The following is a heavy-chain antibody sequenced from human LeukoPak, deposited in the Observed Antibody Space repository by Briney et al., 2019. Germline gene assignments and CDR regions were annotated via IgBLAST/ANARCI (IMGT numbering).Heavy chain of an antibody. CDR1: GGSISSGGYY. Sequence: PSETLSLTCIFSGGSISSGGYYWSWIRQHPGKGLEWIGYIYYSGSTYYNPSLKSRVIISVDTSKNQFSLQLNSVTPEDTAVYYCARSDYYYGMDVWGQGTTVTVSS. CDR3: ARSDYYYGMDV. J-gene: IGHJ6*02. CDR2: IYYSGST. V-gene: IGHV4-31*03.